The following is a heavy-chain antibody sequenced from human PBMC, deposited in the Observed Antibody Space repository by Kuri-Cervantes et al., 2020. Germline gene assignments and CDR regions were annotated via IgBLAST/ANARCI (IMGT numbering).Heavy chain of an antibody. CDR2: IIPIFGTA. Sequence: SVKVSCKASGGTFSSYAISWVRQAPGQGLEWMGGIIPIFGTANYAQKFQGRVTITTDESTSTAYVELSSLRSEDMAVYYCASKLGLGYYYYMDVWGKGTTVTVSS. V-gene: IGHV1-69*05. CDR3: ASKLGLGYYYYMDV. CDR1: GGTFSSYA. D-gene: IGHD7-27*01. J-gene: IGHJ6*03.